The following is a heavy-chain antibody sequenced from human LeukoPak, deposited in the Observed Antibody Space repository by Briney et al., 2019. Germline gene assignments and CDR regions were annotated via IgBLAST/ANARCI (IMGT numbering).Heavy chain of an antibody. V-gene: IGHV3-48*01. J-gene: IGHJ4*02. Sequence: GGSLRLSCAASGFTFSSYSMNWVRQAPGKGLEWLSYINSNSDDIYHADSVKGRFTVSRDNAKNSLYLQMNSLRAEDTAVYYCARESASSSFPLDYWGQGTLVTVSS. CDR3: ARESASSSFPLDY. CDR1: GFTFSSYS. CDR2: INSNSDDI. D-gene: IGHD6-13*01.